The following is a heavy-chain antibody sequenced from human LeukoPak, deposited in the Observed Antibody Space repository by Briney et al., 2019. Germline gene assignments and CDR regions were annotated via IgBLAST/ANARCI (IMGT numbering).Heavy chain of an antibody. V-gene: IGHV3-21*01. CDR3: ARQDRMTNDY. CDR2: ISSSSSYI. Sequence: PGRSLRLSCAASGFTFDDYAMHWVRQAPGKGLEWVSSISSSSSYIYYADSVKGRFTISRDNAKNSLYLQMNSLRAEDTAVYYCARQDRMTNDYWGQGTLVTVSS. CDR1: GFTFDDYA. D-gene: IGHD4-11*01. J-gene: IGHJ4*02.